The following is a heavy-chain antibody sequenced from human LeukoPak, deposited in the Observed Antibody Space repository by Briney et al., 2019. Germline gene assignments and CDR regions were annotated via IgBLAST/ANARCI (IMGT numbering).Heavy chain of an antibody. V-gene: IGHV1-18*01. Sequence: ASVKVSCKARGYSFSSHITWLRQAPGQGLEWVGCISSYNGQAHYAQNLQGRVSMTTDTSTSTAYMELRSLRSDDTAVYYCARESYYDSRGNFDYWGQGTLVTVSS. D-gene: IGHD3-22*01. CDR1: GYSFSSH. CDR3: ARESYYDSRGNFDY. CDR2: ISSYNGQA. J-gene: IGHJ4*02.